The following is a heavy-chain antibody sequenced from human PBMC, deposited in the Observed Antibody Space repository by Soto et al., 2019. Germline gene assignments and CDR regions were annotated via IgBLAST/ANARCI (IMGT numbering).Heavy chain of an antibody. CDR1: GFTFSSYW. Sequence: GGSLRLSCAASGFTFSSYWMHWVRQAPGKGLVWVSRINGDGTRTSHADFVKGRFTTSRDNAKNTLYLHMNSLRAEDTAVYYCARGSGSHSVWGQGTLVTVSS. D-gene: IGHD3-22*01. V-gene: IGHV3-74*01. J-gene: IGHJ4*02. CDR2: INGDGTRT. CDR3: ARGSGSHSV.